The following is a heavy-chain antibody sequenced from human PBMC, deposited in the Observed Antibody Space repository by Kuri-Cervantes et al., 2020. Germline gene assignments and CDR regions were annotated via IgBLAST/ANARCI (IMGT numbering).Heavy chain of an antibody. D-gene: IGHD1-26*01. V-gene: IGHV3-33*01. Sequence: GESLKISCAASGFTFRNYGMHWVRQAPGKGLEWVATIWYDGSNKYYTDSVKGRFTISRDNSKKTLYLQMNSLTAEDTAVYYCARDVSGSYDYWGQGTLVTVSS. CDR1: GFTFRNYG. CDR2: IWYDGSNK. J-gene: IGHJ4*02. CDR3: ARDVSGSYDY.